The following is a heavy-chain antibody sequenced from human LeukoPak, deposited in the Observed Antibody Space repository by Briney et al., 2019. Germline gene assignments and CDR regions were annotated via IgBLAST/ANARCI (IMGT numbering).Heavy chain of an antibody. CDR1: GYTFTSYG. J-gene: IGHJ4*02. CDR3: ARSLWFGESPGYYFDY. V-gene: IGHV1-18*01. Sequence: ASVKVSCKASGYTFTSYGISWVRLAPGQGLEWMGWISAYNGNTNYAQKLQGRVTMTTDTSTSTAYMELRSLRSDDTAVYYCARSLWFGESPGYYFDYWGQGTLVTVSS. CDR2: ISAYNGNT. D-gene: IGHD3-10*01.